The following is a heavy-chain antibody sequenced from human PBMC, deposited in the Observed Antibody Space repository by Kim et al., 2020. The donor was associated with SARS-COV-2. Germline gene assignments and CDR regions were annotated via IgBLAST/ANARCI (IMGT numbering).Heavy chain of an antibody. J-gene: IGHJ3*02. V-gene: IGHV3-23*01. D-gene: IGHD6-19*01. Sequence: FYADSVEGRFTVSRDNSKNTLYLLMNSLRAEDTAVYYCTWQWLILGAFDIWGQGTMVTVSS. CDR3: TWQWLILGAFDI.